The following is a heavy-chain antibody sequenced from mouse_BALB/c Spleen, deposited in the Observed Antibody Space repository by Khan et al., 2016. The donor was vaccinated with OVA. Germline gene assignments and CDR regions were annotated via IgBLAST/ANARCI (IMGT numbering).Heavy chain of an antibody. D-gene: IGHD1-1*01. V-gene: IGHV5-6*01. CDR3: TRLADYYNSEGFAY. J-gene: IGHJ3*01. CDR1: GFTFSTYG. CDR2: ISSGGSYT. Sequence: EVELVESGGDLVKPGGSLKLSCAASGFTFSTYGMSWVRQTPDKRLEWVAAISSGGSYTYYPDSVKGRFTISSDNAKNTLYLQMSSLKSEDTAMYYCTRLADYYNSEGFAYWGQGTLVTVSA.